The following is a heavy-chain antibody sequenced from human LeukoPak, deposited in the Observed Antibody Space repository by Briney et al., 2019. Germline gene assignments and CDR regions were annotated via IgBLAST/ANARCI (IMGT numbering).Heavy chain of an antibody. V-gene: IGHV3-48*01. CDR2: VSSSSSTI. D-gene: IGHD3-3*01. J-gene: IGHJ6*03. CDR3: ARSFSDFWNGYHYYYYYYMDV. Sequence: QTGGSLRLSCAASGFTFSSYSMNWVRQAPGKGLEWVSYVSSSSSTIYYADSVKGRFTISRDNGKNSLYLQMNSLRAEDTAVYYCARSFSDFWNGYHYYYYYYMDVWGKGTTVTVSS. CDR1: GFTFSSYS.